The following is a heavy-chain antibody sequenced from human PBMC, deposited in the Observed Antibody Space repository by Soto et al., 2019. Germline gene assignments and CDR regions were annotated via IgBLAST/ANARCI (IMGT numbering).Heavy chain of an antibody. CDR1: GGSFSGYY. CDR2: INHSGST. D-gene: IGHD4-4*01. Sequence: PSETLALTCAVYGGSFSGYYWSWIRQPPGKGLEWIGEINHSGSTNYNPSLKSRVTISVDTSKNQFSLKLSSVTAADTAVYYCVRGLQFCFDPWGQGTLLTVPS. J-gene: IGHJ5*02. V-gene: IGHV4-34*01. CDR3: VRGLQFCFDP.